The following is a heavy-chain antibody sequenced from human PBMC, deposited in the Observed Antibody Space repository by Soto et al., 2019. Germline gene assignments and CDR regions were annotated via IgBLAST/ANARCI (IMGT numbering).Heavy chain of an antibody. CDR3: ARSIVVVTALDY. Sequence: QVQLVQSGAEEKKPGASVKVSCKASGYTFTSYAMHWVRQAPGQRLEWMGWINAGNGNTKYSQKFQGRVTITRDTSASTTYMKLSSLRSEDTAVYYCARSIVVVTALDYGGQGTLVTVSS. V-gene: IGHV1-3*05. CDR1: GYTFTSYA. CDR2: INAGNGNT. J-gene: IGHJ4*02. D-gene: IGHD2-21*02.